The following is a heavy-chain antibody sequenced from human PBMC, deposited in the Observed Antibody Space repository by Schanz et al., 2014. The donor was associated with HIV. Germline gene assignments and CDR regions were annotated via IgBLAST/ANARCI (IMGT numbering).Heavy chain of an antibody. CDR1: GYSFTSYV. D-gene: IGHD1-26*01. V-gene: IGHV1-8*02. CDR3: ARDSGSYF. J-gene: IGHJ4*02. CDR2: VNPKSGNT. Sequence: QVQLVQSGPEVKKPGASVRVSCKASGYSFTSYVINWVRQATGQGLEWMGWVNPKSGNTGYAQKFQGRVTMTRNTSTSTAYMDLRSLRSDDTAVYYCARDSGSYFWGQGTLVTVSS.